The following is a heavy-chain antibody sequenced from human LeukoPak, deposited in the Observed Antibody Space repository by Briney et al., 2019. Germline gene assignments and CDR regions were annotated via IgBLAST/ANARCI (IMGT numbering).Heavy chain of an antibody. D-gene: IGHD3-16*01. CDR2: IWHDGGTT. CDR3: VRSQSAATYDA. V-gene: IGHV3-33*01. J-gene: IGHJ5*02. Sequence: PGRSLRLSCAASGFTFSSHSMHWVRQAPGKGLEWVGIIWHDGGTTYYADSVRGRFTISRDNSKNTLDLQMSSLRDGDTAVYFCVRSQSAATYDAWGQGTPVTVSS. CDR1: GFTFSSHS.